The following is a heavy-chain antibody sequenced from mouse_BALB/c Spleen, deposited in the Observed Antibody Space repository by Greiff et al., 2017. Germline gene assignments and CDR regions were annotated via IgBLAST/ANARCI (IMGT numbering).Heavy chain of an antibody. CDR3: ARLGNSLYYYAMDY. CDR1: GYTFTSYW. J-gene: IGHJ4*01. D-gene: IGHD2-1*01. V-gene: IGHV1-9*01. CDR2: ILPGSGST. Sequence: VQLQQPGAELVKPGASVKMSCKASGYTFTSYWIEWVKQRPGHGLEWIGEILPGSGSTNYNEKFKGKATFTADTSSNTAYMQLSSLTSEDSAVYYCARLGNSLYYYAMDYWGQGTSVTVSS.